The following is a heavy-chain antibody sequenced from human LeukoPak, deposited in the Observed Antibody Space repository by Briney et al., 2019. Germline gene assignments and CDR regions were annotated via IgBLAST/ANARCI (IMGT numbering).Heavy chain of an antibody. CDR1: GYSISSGYY. CDR3: AREVVVSMNIDY. CDR2: IYHSGST. Sequence: SETLSLTCAVSGYSISSGYYWGWIRPPPGKGLEWIGSIYHSGSTYYNPSLKSRVTISVDTSKNQFSLELSSVTAADTAVYYCAREVVVSMNIDYWGQGTLVTVSS. D-gene: IGHD2-21*01. J-gene: IGHJ4*02. V-gene: IGHV4-38-2*02.